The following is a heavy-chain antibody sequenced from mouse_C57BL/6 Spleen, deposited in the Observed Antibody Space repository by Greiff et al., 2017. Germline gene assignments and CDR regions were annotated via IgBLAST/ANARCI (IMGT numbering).Heavy chain of an antibody. J-gene: IGHJ3*01. D-gene: IGHD2-5*01. CDR3: ARGGTYYSNRAWFAY. Sequence: EVQLVESEGGLVQPGSSMKLSCTASGFTFSDYYMAWVRQVPEKGLEWVANINYDGSSTYYLDSLKSRFIISRDNAKNILYLQMSSLKSEDTATYYCARGGTYYSNRAWFAYWGQGTLVTVSA. CDR1: GFTFSDYY. V-gene: IGHV5-16*01. CDR2: INYDGSST.